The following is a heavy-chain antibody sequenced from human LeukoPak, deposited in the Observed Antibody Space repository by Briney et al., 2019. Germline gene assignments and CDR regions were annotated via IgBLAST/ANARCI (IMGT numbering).Heavy chain of an antibody. Sequence: SETLSLTCTVSGGSISSSSYYWGWVRQPPGKGLEWIGSIYYSGSTYYNPSLKSRVTISVDTSKNQFSLKLSSVTAADTAVYYCARSKEIAVAVTWGQGTLVTVSS. D-gene: IGHD6-19*01. CDR2: IYYSGST. CDR1: GGSISSSSYY. V-gene: IGHV4-39*07. CDR3: ARSKEIAVAVT. J-gene: IGHJ5*02.